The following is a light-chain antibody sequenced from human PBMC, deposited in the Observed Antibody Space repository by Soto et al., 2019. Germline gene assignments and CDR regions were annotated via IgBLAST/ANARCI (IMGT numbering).Light chain of an antibody. CDR1: SSDIGAYF. CDR3: TSWTTSTTMI. J-gene: IGLJ7*01. CDR2: DVN. Sequence: QSALTQPASVSGSPGQSITISCTGTSSDIGAYFVSWYQQHPGKAPKLMLYDVNIRPSGVSNRFSGSKSGNTASLTISGLQAEDEADYYCTSWTTSTTMIFGGGTQLTVL. V-gene: IGLV2-14*03.